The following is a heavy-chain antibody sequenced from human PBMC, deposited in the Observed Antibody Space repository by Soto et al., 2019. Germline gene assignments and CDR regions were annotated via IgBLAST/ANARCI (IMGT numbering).Heavy chain of an antibody. CDR3: ARHGVGNLDYGDSPLDY. CDR1: GFIFSGSA. V-gene: IGHV3-73*01. CDR2: IRSQAHNYAT. D-gene: IGHD4-17*01. Sequence: EVQLVESGGGLVQPGGSLKLSCAASGFIFSGSAMHWVRQTSGTGLEWVGRIRSQAHNYATEYAASVKGRFTISRDDSKSTAYLEMDSLKTEDTAVYYCARHGVGNLDYGDSPLDYWGQGTLLTVSS. J-gene: IGHJ4*02.